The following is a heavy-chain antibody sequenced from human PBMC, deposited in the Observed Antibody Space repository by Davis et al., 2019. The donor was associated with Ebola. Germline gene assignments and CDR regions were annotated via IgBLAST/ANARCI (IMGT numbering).Heavy chain of an antibody. D-gene: IGHD2-2*01. CDR1: GGSISSSNW. V-gene: IGHV4-4*02. CDR2: IYHSGST. J-gene: IGHJ4*02. Sequence: PSETLSLTCAVSGGSISSSNWWSWVRQPPGKGLEWIGEIYHSGSTNYNPSLKSRVTISVDKSKNQFSLKLSSVTAADTAVYYCARGKDIVVVPAAREGDYWGQGTLVTVSS. CDR3: ARGKDIVVVPAAREGDY.